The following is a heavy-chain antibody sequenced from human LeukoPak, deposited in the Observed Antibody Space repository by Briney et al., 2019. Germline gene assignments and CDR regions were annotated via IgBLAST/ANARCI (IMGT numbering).Heavy chain of an antibody. D-gene: IGHD3-16*01. Sequence: SETLSLTCSVSGDSISSRSHDWDWIRQPPGKGLEWIGAIHYNGDTHYNPSLKSRVTISVDTSEIQFSLKLASVTAADTAIYYCARRLSHYDHFDDWGQGTLVTVSS. V-gene: IGHV4-39*01. CDR1: GDSISSRSHD. CDR3: ARRLSHYDHFDD. CDR2: IHYNGDT. J-gene: IGHJ4*02.